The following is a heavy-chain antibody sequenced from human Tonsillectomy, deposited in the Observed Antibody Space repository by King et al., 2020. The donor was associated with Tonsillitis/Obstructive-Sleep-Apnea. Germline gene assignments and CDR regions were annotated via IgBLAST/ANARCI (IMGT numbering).Heavy chain of an antibody. D-gene: IGHD7-27*01. CDR3: AKDVDISPGDYYYCGMGV. CDR1: GFTFSSSG. J-gene: IGHJ6*02. V-gene: IGHV3-30*18. Sequence: VQLVESGGGVVQPGRSLRLSCAASGFTFSSSGIHWVRQAPGKGLEWVALISYDRSNKYYADSVKGRFTISRDNSKNTLYLQMNSLRAEDTAVYYCAKDVDISPGDYYYCGMGVWGQGTTVTVSS. CDR2: ISYDRSNK.